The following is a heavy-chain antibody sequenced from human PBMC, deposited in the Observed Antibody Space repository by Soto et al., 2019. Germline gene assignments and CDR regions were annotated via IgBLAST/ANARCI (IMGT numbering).Heavy chain of an antibody. CDR3: ARESGGATATVDYYYFDMDV. CDR1: GDSFNDYY. D-gene: IGHD2-15*01. Sequence: QVPLVQSGAEVRKPGASVTVSCRSSGDSFNDYYIHWVRQAPGQGLEWMGWINPNGGVTKYAQKFQGWVSMARDTSIRTVDMQLSRLRSDDTAGYYCARESGGATATVDYYYFDMDVWGTGTTVTVSS. V-gene: IGHV1-2*04. J-gene: IGHJ6*03. CDR2: INPNGGVT.